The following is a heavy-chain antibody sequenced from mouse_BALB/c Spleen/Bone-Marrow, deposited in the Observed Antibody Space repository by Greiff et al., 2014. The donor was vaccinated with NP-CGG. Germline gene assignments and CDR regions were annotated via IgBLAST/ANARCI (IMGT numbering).Heavy chain of an antibody. CDR2: VYPGDGST. CDR3: SRSDDGFPYSFDY. Sequence: QVQLQQSGPELVKPGALVKISCKASGYTFTSYDINWVKQRPGQGLEWIGWVYPGDGSTKYNEKFKGKATLTADKSSSTAYMQLSSLTSESSAVYFCSRSDDGFPYSFDYLGQGTTLTVSS. CDR1: GYTFTSYD. V-gene: IGHV1S56*01. D-gene: IGHD2-3*01. J-gene: IGHJ2*01.